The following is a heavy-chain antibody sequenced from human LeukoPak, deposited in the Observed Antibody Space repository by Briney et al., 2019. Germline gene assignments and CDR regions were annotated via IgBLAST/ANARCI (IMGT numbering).Heavy chain of an antibody. D-gene: IGHD4-17*01. Sequence: SETLSLTCTVSGYSISSGYYWGWIRQPPGKGLEWIGSIYHSGSTYYNPSLKSRVTISVDTSKNQFSLKLSSVTAADTAVYYCARQGGGTTVEHWGQGTLVTVSS. CDR1: GYSISSGYY. J-gene: IGHJ4*02. V-gene: IGHV4-38-2*02. CDR3: ARQGGGTTVEH. CDR2: IYHSGST.